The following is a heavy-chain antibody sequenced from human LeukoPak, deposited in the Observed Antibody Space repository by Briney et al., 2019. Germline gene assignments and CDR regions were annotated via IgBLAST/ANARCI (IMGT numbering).Heavy chain of an antibody. CDR3: AENRGSERTFDI. Sequence: ASVKVSCKASGYTFTGHYIHWVRQAPGQGLEWMGWINPNSGDTHYAQNFQGRVTMTRDTSISTAYMEVSRLASNDTAVYYCAENRGSERTFDIWGQGTMVTVSS. D-gene: IGHD1-26*01. CDR1: GYTFTGHY. J-gene: IGHJ3*02. V-gene: IGHV1-2*02. CDR2: INPNSGDT.